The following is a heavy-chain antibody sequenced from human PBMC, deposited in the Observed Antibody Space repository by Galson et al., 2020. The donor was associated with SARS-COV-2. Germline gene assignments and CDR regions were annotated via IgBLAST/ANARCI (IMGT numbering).Heavy chain of an antibody. CDR3: AKDRPYCSSTSCYRGFFDY. CDR1: GFTFSSYG. D-gene: IGHD2-2*02. J-gene: IGHJ4*02. V-gene: IGHV3-30*18. CDR2: ISYDGSNK. Sequence: GGSLRLSCAASGFTFSSYGMHWVRQAPAKGLEWVAVISYDGSNKYYADSVKGRFTISRDNSKNTLYLQMNSLRAEDTAVYYCAKDRPYCSSTSCYRGFFDYWGQGTLVTVSS.